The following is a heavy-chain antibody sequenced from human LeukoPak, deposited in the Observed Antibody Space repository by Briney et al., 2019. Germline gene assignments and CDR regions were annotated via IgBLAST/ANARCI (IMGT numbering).Heavy chain of an antibody. CDR3: ARDRGSYAGGSGMQSY. CDR2: ISYDGSNK. V-gene: IGHV3-30*09. J-gene: IGHJ4*02. Sequence: GGSLRPSCAASGFTFSSYAMHWVRQAPGKGLEWVAVISYDGSNKYYADSVKGRFAISRDNSKNTLYPQMNSLRAEDTAVYYCARDRGSYAGGSGMQSYWGQGALVTVSS. CDR1: GFTFSSYA. D-gene: IGHD1-26*01.